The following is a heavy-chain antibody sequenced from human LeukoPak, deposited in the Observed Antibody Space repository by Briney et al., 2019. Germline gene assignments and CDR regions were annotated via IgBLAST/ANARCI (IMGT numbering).Heavy chain of an antibody. J-gene: IGHJ6*02. V-gene: IGHV5-51*01. CDR2: IYPGDSDT. Sequence: GESLKISCKGSGYTFTSYWIGWVRQMPGKGLEWMGIIYPGDSDTRYSPSFQGQVTISADKSISTAYLQWSSLKASDTAMYYCARHRTYGEGYYYYGMDVWGQGTTVTVSS. CDR3: ARHRTYGEGYYYYGMDV. CDR1: GYTFTSYW. D-gene: IGHD4-17*01.